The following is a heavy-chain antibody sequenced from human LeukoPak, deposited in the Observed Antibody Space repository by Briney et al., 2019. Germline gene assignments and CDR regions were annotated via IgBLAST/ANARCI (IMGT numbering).Heavy chain of an antibody. CDR2: INTNTGNP. Sequence: ASVKVSFKASGYTFTSYAMNWVRQAPGQGLEWMGWINTNTGNPTYAQGFTGRFVFSLDTSVSTAYLQISSLKAEDTAVYYCARDFPARYYYYYMDVWGKGTTVTVSS. V-gene: IGHV7-4-1*02. J-gene: IGHJ6*03. CDR1: GYTFTSYA. CDR3: ARDFPARYYYYYMDV.